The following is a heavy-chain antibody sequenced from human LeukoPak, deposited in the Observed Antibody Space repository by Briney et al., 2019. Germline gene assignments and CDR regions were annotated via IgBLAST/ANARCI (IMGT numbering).Heavy chain of an antibody. CDR2: MNQDGSEK. CDR1: GFTFSSYW. D-gene: IGHD1-1*01. CDR3: AGPTARGLYV. Sequence: PGGSLRLSCAASGFTFSSYWMTWVRQAPRKGLEWVANMNQDGSEKYYVDSVKGRFTISRDNAKNSLYLQMNSLRGEDTAVYYCAGPTARGLYVWGKGTTVTVSS. V-gene: IGHV3-7*01. J-gene: IGHJ6*04.